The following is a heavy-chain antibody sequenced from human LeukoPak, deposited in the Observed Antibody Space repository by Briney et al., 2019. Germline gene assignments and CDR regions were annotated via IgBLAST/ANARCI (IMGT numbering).Heavy chain of an antibody. CDR1: GYTFTSYD. CDR2: MNPNSGNT. V-gene: IGHV1-8*01. Sequence: ASVKVSCKASGYTFTSYDINWVLQATGQGLEWMGWMNPNSGNTGYAQKFQGRVTMTRNTSISTAYMELSSLSSEDTAVYYCARTDNPAPLGAFDIWGQGTMVTVSS. J-gene: IGHJ3*02. CDR3: ARTDNPAPLGAFDI. D-gene: IGHD5-24*01.